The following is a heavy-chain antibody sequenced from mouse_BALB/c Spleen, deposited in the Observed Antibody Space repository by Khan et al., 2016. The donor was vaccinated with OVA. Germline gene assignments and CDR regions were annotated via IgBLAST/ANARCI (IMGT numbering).Heavy chain of an antibody. J-gene: IGHJ2*01. V-gene: IGHV5-17*02. D-gene: IGHD1-1*01. Sequence: VQLKQSGGGLVQPGGSRKLSCVASGFTFSSFGMHWVRQAPEKGREWVAYISGDSTTIYYTDTVKGRFTISRDNPRNTLFLQMTSLRSEDMAMYYCTRSYFFGYYFDQWGQGTTLTVSS. CDR1: GFTFSSFG. CDR2: ISGDSTTI. CDR3: TRSYFFGYYFDQ.